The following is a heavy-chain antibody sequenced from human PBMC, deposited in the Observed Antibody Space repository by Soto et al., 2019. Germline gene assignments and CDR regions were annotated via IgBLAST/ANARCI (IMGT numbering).Heavy chain of an antibody. J-gene: IGHJ4*02. Sequence: SETLSLTCTVSGGSISSGGYYWSWIRQHPGKGLEWIGYIYYSGSTYYNPSLKSRVTISVDTSKNQFSLKLSSVTAADTAVYYCASHNGNTAMVLEYWGQGTLVTVSS. V-gene: IGHV4-31*03. D-gene: IGHD5-18*01. CDR3: ASHNGNTAMVLEY. CDR1: GGSISSGGYY. CDR2: IYYSGST.